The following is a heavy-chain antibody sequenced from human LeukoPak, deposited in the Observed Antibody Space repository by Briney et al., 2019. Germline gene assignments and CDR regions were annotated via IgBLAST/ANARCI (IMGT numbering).Heavy chain of an antibody. J-gene: IGHJ1*01. CDR2: INPNSGGT. CDR1: GYTFTGYY. V-gene: IGHV1-2*02. Sequence: VASVKVSCKASGYTFTGYYIHWVRQAPGQGLEWMGWINPNSGGTNYAQKFQGRVTMTRDTSISTAYMELSRLRSDDTAVYYCARDLDGDAYFQHWGQGTLVTVSS. CDR3: ARDLDGDAYFQH. D-gene: IGHD4-17*01.